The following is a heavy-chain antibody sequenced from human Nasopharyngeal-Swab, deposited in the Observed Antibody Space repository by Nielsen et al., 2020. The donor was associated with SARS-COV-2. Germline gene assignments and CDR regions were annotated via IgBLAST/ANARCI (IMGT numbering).Heavy chain of an antibody. CDR3: ARDAPAHYGAFY. V-gene: IGHV3-74*01. J-gene: IGHJ4*02. Sequence: GESLKISWAASGFTFSAYWIHWVSQAPGKGLVYVSGINADGSDKRYADSVKGRFTISRDNAKNSLYLQMDSLRGEDTAVYYCARDAPAHYGAFYWGRGTLVTVSS. D-gene: IGHD4-17*01. CDR2: INADGSDK. CDR1: GFTFSAYW.